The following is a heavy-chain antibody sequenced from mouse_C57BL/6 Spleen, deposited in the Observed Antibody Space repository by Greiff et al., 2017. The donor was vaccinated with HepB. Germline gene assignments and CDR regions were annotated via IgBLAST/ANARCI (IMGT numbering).Heavy chain of an antibody. V-gene: IGHV1-4*01. CDR2: INPSSGYT. Sequence: VQVVESGAELARPGASVKMSCKASGYTFTSYTMHWVKQRPGQGLEWIGYINPSSGYTKYNQKFKDKATLTADKSSSTAYMQLSSLTSEDSAVYYCATYGMDYWGQGTSVTVSS. CDR1: GYTFTSYT. D-gene: IGHD1-1*01. J-gene: IGHJ4*01. CDR3: ATYGMDY.